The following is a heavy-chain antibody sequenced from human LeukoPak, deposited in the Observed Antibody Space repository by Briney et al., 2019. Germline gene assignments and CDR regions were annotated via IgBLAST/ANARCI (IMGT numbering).Heavy chain of an antibody. CDR2: IKGDGSEK. CDR1: GFTFSDYW. V-gene: IGHV3-7*03. CDR3: ARNFGGGDSSGPYY. D-gene: IGHD3-22*01. J-gene: IGHJ4*02. Sequence: SGGSLRLSCAASGFTFSDYWMTWVRQAPGKGLEWVANIKGDGSEKYYVDSVKGRFTISRDNAKNSLYLQVNSLRAEDTALYYCARNFGGGDSSGPYYWGQGTLVTVSS.